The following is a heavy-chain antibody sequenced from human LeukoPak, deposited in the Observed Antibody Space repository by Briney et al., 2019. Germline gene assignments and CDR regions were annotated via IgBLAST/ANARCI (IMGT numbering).Heavy chain of an antibody. CDR2: IKSKTDGGTT. CDR3: ARAGYGGNPDAFDI. D-gene: IGHD4-23*01. J-gene: IGHJ3*02. V-gene: IGHV3-15*05. CDR1: GFTFSNAW. Sequence: TGGSLRLSCAASGFTFSNAWMSWVRQAPGKGLEWVGRIKSKTDGGTTDYAAPVKGRFTISRDDSKNTLYLQMNSLRAEDTALYYCARAGYGGNPDAFDIWGQGTMVTVSS.